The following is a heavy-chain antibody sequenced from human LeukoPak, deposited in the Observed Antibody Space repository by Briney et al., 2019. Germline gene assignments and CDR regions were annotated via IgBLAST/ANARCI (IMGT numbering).Heavy chain of an antibody. J-gene: IGHJ4*02. CDR3: AKGPYCSVASCHLGYSGYVR. CDR1: GFTFSSYA. D-gene: IGHD5-12*01. V-gene: IGHV3-23*01. Sequence: PGGSLRLSCAASGFTFSSYAMSWVRQVPGKGLEWVSAISSGATSMFYAASVKGRFTISRDNSKNTLFLQMNSLTVDDTAVYYCAKGPYCSVASCHLGYSGYVRWGQGTLVTVFS. CDR2: ISSGATSM.